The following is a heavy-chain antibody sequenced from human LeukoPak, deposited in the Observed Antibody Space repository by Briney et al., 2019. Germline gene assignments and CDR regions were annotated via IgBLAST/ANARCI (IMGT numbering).Heavy chain of an antibody. CDR3: AKSPHFDPPYGLDY. J-gene: IGHJ4*02. CDR1: GFTFNTYA. V-gene: IGHV3-23*01. Sequence: PGGSLRLSCAASGFTFNTYAMSWVRQAPGKGLEWVSVIGGDGDIGGIRYADSVKGRFTISRDNSKNTVYLQMSSLRAEDTAVYYCAKSPHFDPPYGLDYWGQATLVTVSS. D-gene: IGHD3-10*01. CDR2: IGGDGDIGGI.